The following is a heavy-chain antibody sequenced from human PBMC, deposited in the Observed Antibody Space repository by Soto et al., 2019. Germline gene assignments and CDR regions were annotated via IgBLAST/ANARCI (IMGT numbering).Heavy chain of an antibody. D-gene: IGHD5-12*01. CDR2: IYYGGST. J-gene: IGHJ4*02. Sequence: QLQLQESGPGLVKPSETLSLTCDVSRGSISDTSFYWGWIRQPPGKGLEWIGSIYYGGSTYYSPSFKSRITVSVDRSKSQFSLRLNSVTAADTAIYYCARLWLSLRGDGYAFDYWGQGTQVTVSS. CDR3: ARLWLSLRGDGYAFDY. CDR1: RGSISDTSFY. V-gene: IGHV4-39*01.